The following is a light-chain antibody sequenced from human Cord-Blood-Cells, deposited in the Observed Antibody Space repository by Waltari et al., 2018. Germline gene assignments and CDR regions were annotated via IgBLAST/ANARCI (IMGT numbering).Light chain of an antibody. CDR1: RRDVGGYNY. CDR2: EVS. V-gene: IGLV2-8*01. Sequence: QSALTQPPSAPGSPGHSVTISCTGTRRDVGGYNYVSWYQQHPGKAPKLMIYEVSKRPSGVPDLFSGSKSGNTASLTVSGLQAEDEADYYCSSYAGSNNYVIGTGTKVTVL. CDR3: SSYAGSNNYV. J-gene: IGLJ1*01.